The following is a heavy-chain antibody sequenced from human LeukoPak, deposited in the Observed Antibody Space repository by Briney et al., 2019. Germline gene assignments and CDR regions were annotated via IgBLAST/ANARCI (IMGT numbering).Heavy chain of an antibody. D-gene: IGHD3-22*01. V-gene: IGHV4-38-2*02. CDR2: IYHSGST. CDR1: GYSISSGYY. CDR3: ARGGTMIVVVIDGRKFDY. J-gene: IGHJ4*02. Sequence: SETLSLTCTVSGYSISSGYYWGWIRQPPGKGLEWIGSIYHSGSTYYNPSLKSRVTISVDTSKNQFSLKLSSATAADTAVYYCARGGTMIVVVIDGRKFDYWGQGTLVTVSS.